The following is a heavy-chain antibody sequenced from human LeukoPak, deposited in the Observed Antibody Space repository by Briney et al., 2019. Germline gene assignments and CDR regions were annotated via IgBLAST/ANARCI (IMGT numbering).Heavy chain of an antibody. J-gene: IGHJ4*02. CDR2: ISYDGSNK. CDR3: AKGGRFIPYDGGFDY. Sequence: GGSLRLSCAASGFTFSSYGMHWVRQAPGKGLEWVAVISYDGSNKYYADSVKGRFTISRDNSKNTLYLQMNSLRAEDTAVYYCAKGGRFIPYDGGFDYWGQGTPVTVSS. V-gene: IGHV3-30*18. D-gene: IGHD3-16*01. CDR1: GFTFSSYG.